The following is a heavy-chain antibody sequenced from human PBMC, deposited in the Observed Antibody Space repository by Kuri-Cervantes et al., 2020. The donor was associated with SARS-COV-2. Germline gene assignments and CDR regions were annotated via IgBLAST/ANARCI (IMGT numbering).Heavy chain of an antibody. V-gene: IGHV3-11*01. CDR1: GFTFSDFY. CDR3: TRGIAGRAARPYYYGMDV. CDR2: ISSSGTTI. Sequence: GESLKISCAASGFTFSDFYMNWIRQAPGKGLEWVSYISSSGTTIYYADSVQGRFSISRDNAKNSLYLQMNSLKTEDTAVYYCTRGIAGRAARPYYYGMDVWGQGTTVTVSS. J-gene: IGHJ6*02. D-gene: IGHD6-6*01.